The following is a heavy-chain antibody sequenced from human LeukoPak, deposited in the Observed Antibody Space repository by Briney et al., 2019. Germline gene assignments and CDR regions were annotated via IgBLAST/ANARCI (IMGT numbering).Heavy chain of an antibody. D-gene: IGHD2-15*01. V-gene: IGHV4-59*01. CDR2: IYYSGST. CDR1: VGSISRYY. Sequence: SETLSLTCTVSVGSISRYYWSWIRQPPGKGLEWIGYIYYSGSTNYNPSLKSRVTISVDTSKNQYSLKLSSVTAADTAVYYCARGYCSGGSCYSWYYYYGMDVWGQGTTVTVSS. J-gene: IGHJ6*02. CDR3: ARGYCSGGSCYSWYYYYGMDV.